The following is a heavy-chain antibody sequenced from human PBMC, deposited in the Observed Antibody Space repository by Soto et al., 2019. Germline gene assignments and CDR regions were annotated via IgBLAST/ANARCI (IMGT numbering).Heavy chain of an antibody. CDR3: ARPRAYNPTYYGMDV. V-gene: IGHV3-13*01. CDR1: GFTFSSYD. J-gene: IGHJ6*02. CDR2: IGTAGDT. D-gene: IGHD1-1*01. Sequence: PGGSLRLSCAASGFTFSSYDMHWVRQATGKGLEWVSAIGTAGDTYYPGSVKGRFTISRENAKNSLYLQMNSLRAGDTAVYYCARPRAYNPTYYGMDVWGQGTTVTVSS.